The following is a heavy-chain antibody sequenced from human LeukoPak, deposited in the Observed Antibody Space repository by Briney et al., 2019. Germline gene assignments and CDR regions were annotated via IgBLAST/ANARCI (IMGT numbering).Heavy chain of an antibody. CDR1: GYTFTSYG. J-gene: IGHJ4*02. Sequence: ASVKVSCKASGYTFTSYGISWVRQAPGQGLEWMGWISAYNGNTNYAQKLQGRVTMTTDTSTSTAYMALRSLRSDDTAVYYCARAQVVRGVIMYFDYWGQGTLVTVSS. D-gene: IGHD3-10*01. CDR2: ISAYNGNT. CDR3: ARAQVVRGVIMYFDY. V-gene: IGHV1-18*01.